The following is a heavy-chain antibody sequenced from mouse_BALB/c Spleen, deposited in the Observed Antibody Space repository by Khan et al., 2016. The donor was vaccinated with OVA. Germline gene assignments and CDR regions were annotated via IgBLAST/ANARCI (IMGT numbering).Heavy chain of an antibody. V-gene: IGHV5-6-5*01. CDR3: ERDYWFAC. Sequence: EVELVESGGGLVKPGGSLKLSCAASGFTFSNYAMSWVRQTPEKRLEWVASISSGGSTYYPDSVKGRFTISRDNARNILYLQMSSLRSEDTAMYYCERDYWFACWGQGTLVTVTA. CDR2: ISSGGST. CDR1: GFTFSNYA. J-gene: IGHJ3*01.